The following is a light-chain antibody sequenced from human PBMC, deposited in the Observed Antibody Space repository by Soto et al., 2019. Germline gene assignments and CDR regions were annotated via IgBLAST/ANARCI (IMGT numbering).Light chain of an antibody. J-gene: IGLJ1*01. Sequence: QSVLTQPPSASGTPGQGVTISCSGSTSNIGSNYVYWYQQLPGTAPKLLIYRNNPRPSGVPDRFSGSKSGTSASLAISGLRSDDEADYFCATWDDSLNGFDVFGTGTKVTVL. CDR1: TSNIGSNY. CDR3: ATWDDSLNGFDV. V-gene: IGLV1-47*01. CDR2: RNN.